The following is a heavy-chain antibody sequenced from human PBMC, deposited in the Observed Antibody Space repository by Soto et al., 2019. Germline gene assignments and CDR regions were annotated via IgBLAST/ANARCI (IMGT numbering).Heavy chain of an antibody. CDR1: GFTFDDYA. J-gene: IGHJ4*02. CDR2: ISWNSGSI. Sequence: GGSLRLSCAASGFTFDDYAMHWVRQAPGKGLEWVSGISWNSGSIGYADSVKGRFTISRDNAKNSLYLQMNSLRAEDTALYYCAKGGSSQYYFDYWGQGT. D-gene: IGHD6-13*01. V-gene: IGHV3-9*01. CDR3: AKGGSSQYYFDY.